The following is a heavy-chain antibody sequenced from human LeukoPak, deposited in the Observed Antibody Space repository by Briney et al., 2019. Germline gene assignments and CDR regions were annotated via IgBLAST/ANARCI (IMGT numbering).Heavy chain of an antibody. CDR3: AKDRQSYTSYDYFDS. V-gene: IGHV3-23*01. Sequence: GGSLRLSCAASGFTFSSYAMNWVRQAPGKGLEWVSSISNSGRSPYYAGSVMGRFAVSRDNSKNTLYLQMNSLRAEDTAIYYCAKDRQSYTSYDYFDSWGQGSLVTVSS. J-gene: IGHJ4*02. CDR2: ISNSGRSP. D-gene: IGHD3-16*01. CDR1: GFTFSSYA.